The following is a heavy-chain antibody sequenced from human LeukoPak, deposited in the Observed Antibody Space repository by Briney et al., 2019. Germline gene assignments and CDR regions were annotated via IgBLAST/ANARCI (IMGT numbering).Heavy chain of an antibody. J-gene: IGHJ5*02. V-gene: IGHV1-69*13. D-gene: IGHD6-13*01. CDR2: IIPIFGTA. CDR3: ARDPFGAAAGTRWFDP. CDR1: GSTFSSYA. Sequence: SVKVSCKASGSTFSSYAISWVRQAPGQGLEWMGGIIPIFGTANYAQKFQGRVTITADESTSTAYMELSSLRSEDTAVYYCARDPFGAAAGTRWFDPWGQGTLVTVSS.